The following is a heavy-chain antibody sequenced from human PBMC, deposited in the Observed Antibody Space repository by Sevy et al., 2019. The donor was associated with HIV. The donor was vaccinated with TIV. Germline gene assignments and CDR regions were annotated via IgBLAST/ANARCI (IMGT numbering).Heavy chain of an antibody. CDR2: IRDGGGTT. CDR3: AKRVAGALAALDI. D-gene: IGHD3-10*01. Sequence: GESLKISCAASEFTFRNYVMNWVRQPPGKGLEWVSVIRDGGGTTYYEDSVKGRFTISRDDSKSTLYLQMNSLRVEDTAVYFCAKRVAGALAALDIWGHGTMVTVSS. J-gene: IGHJ3*02. CDR1: EFTFRNYV. V-gene: IGHV3-23*01.